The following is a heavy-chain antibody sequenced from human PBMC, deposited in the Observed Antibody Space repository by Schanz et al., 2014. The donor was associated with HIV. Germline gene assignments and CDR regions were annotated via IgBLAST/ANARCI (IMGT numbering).Heavy chain of an antibody. D-gene: IGHD5-18*01. CDR2: ISGRDGDT. V-gene: IGHV3-23*04. CDR1: GFTFNSYA. Sequence: VQLVESGGGVVQPGRSLRLSCAASGFTFNSYAMTWVRQAPGKGLDWVSTISGRDGDTYYADSVKGRFTISRDNSKNTLYLHMNSLGAEDTALYYCAKASGNSYGTGYFDYWGQGTLVTVSS. CDR3: AKASGNSYGTGYFDY. J-gene: IGHJ4*02.